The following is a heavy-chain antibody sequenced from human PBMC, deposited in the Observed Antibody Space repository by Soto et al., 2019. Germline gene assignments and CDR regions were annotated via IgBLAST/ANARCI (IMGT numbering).Heavy chain of an antibody. D-gene: IGHD6-6*01. Sequence: QVQLVQSGAEVKKPGAAVKVSCKASGYTFTSYGISWERRAPGQGLEWIRWISAYNGNTNYAQPLQGTVTMTTGTSTSTAYMELRSLRSDDTAVYYCARPPPLEPVHFDYWGQGTLVTVSS. V-gene: IGHV1-18*01. CDR3: ARPPPLEPVHFDY. CDR1: GYTFTSYG. J-gene: IGHJ4*02. CDR2: ISAYNGNT.